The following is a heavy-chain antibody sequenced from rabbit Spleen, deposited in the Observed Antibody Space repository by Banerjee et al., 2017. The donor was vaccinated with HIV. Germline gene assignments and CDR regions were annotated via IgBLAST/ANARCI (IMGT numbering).Heavy chain of an antibody. CDR2: IDTAIGGKT. V-gene: IGHV1S40*01. D-gene: IGHD8-1*01. Sequence: QSLEESGGDLVKPGASLTLTCKGSGFDFSSNIMCWVRQASGKGLEWIGCIDTAIGGKTYYASWAKGRFTISKTSSTTVTLQMTSLTVADTATYFCARDAGSGPYIDGYFTLWGQGTLVTV. J-gene: IGHJ4*01. CDR3: ARDAGSGPYIDGYFTL. CDR1: GFDFSSNI.